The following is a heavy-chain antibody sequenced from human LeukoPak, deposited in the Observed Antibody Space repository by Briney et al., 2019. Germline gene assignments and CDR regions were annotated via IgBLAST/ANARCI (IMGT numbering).Heavy chain of an antibody. D-gene: IGHD2-15*01. CDR2: ISSSSSYI. CDR3: ARDAPVVAATYYYYYHGMDV. Sequence: GRSLRLSCAASGFTFSSYSMNWVRQAPGKGLEWVSSISSSSSYIYYADSVKGRFTISRDNAKNSLYLQMNSLRAEDTAVYYCARDAPVVAATYYYYYHGMDVWGQGTTVTVSS. CDR1: GFTFSSYS. V-gene: IGHV3-21*01. J-gene: IGHJ6*02.